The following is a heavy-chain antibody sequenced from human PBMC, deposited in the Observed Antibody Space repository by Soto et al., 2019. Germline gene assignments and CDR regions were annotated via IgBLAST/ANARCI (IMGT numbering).Heavy chain of an antibody. Sequence: QVQLVESGGGVIQPGRSLRLSCAASGFTFSSYGMHWVRQAPGKGLEWVAVISYDGSNKYYADSVKGRFTISRDNSKNTLYLQMTSLRAEDTAVYYCAKEDDYGHRRMAFDIWGQGTMVTVSS. V-gene: IGHV3-30*18. D-gene: IGHD4-17*01. CDR2: ISYDGSNK. CDR3: AKEDDYGHRRMAFDI. J-gene: IGHJ3*02. CDR1: GFTFSSYG.